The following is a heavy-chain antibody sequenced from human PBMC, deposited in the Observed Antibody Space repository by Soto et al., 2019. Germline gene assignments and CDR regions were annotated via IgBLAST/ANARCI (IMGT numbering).Heavy chain of an antibody. D-gene: IGHD2-2*01. V-gene: IGHV3-23*01. CDR1: GFTFRSYS. J-gene: IGHJ6*02. Sequence: EVQMLESGGGLVQPGGSLRLSCVASGFTFRSYSTNWVRQAPGKGLEWVSTISGSADSTYYADSVKGRFTISRDNSKNTLSRQMNSRTAEDTAVYYCAESGQSSWVNMEVWGQGTTVIVSS. CDR3: AESGQSSWVNMEV. CDR2: ISGSADST.